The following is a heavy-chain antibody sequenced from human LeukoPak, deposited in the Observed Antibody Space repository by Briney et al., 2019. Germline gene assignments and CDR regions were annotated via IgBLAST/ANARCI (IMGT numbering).Heavy chain of an antibody. CDR2: MNPNSGNT. CDR1: GYTFTIYD. D-gene: IGHD6-6*01. V-gene: IGHV1-8*01. Sequence: ASVKVSFKASGYTFTIYDISWVRQAPGQGLEWIGWMNPNSGNTGYSQKVQGRVTITRNTSISTAYMELSSLRSEDTAVYYCARASGIAARLHFGYWGQGTLVTVSS. J-gene: IGHJ4*02. CDR3: ARASGIAARLHFGY.